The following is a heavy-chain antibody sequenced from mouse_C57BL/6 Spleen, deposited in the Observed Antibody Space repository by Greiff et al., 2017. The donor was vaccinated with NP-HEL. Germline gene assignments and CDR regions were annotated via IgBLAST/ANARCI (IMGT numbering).Heavy chain of an antibody. J-gene: IGHJ4*01. Sequence: QVQLQQPGAELVKPGASVKLSCKASGYTFTSYWMQWVKQRPGQGLEWIGEIDPSDSYTNYNQKFKGKATLTVDTSSSTAYMQLSSLTSEDSAVYYCARPPGYYYAMDYWGQGTSVTVSS. CDR3: ARPPGYYYAMDY. CDR2: IDPSDSYT. CDR1: GYTFTSYW. V-gene: IGHV1-50*01.